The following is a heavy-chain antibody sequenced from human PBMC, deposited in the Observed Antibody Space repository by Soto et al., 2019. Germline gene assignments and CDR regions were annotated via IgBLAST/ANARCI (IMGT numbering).Heavy chain of an antibody. D-gene: IGHD5-12*01. J-gene: IGHJ6*02. Sequence: QVQLVESGGGVVQPGRSLRLSCAASGFTFSSYGMHWVRQAPGKGLEWVAVISYDGSNKYYADSVKGRFTISRDNSKNTLYLHMNSLRAEDTAVYYCAKEFWVATMYHYYYGMDVWGQGTTVTVSS. V-gene: IGHV3-30*18. CDR3: AKEFWVATMYHYYYGMDV. CDR1: GFTFSSYG. CDR2: ISYDGSNK.